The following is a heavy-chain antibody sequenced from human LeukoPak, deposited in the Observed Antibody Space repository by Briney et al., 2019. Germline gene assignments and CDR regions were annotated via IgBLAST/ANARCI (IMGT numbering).Heavy chain of an antibody. J-gene: IGHJ4*02. V-gene: IGHV3-21*01. CDR3: ARDYIAYDPLDF. Sequence: PGGSLRLSCAASGFTFSSYDMNWVGQAPGKGLEWVSSISSRSTSIYYADSVKGRFTISRDNAKNSLYLQMNSLRAEDTAVYWCARDYIAYDPLDFWGQGTLVTVSS. CDR1: GFTFSSYD. CDR2: ISSRSTSI. D-gene: IGHD3-3*01.